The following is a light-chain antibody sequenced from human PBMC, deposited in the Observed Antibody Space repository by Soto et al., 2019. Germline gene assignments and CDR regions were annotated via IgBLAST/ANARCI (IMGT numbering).Light chain of an antibody. CDR2: DNN. CDR3: GTWDSSLSAVV. V-gene: IGLV1-51*01. CDR1: SSNIANNY. Sequence: QSVLTQPPSVSAAPGQKVSISCSGSSSNIANNYVSWYQRFPGTAPRLLIYDNNKRPSGIPDRFSGSKSGTSATLGITGLQTGDEADYYCGTWDSSLSAVVFGGGTKVTVL. J-gene: IGLJ2*01.